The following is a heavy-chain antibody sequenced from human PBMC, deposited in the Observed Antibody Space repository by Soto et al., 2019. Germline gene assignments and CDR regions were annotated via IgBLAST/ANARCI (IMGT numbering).Heavy chain of an antibody. CDR3: ARGGAIVAAGTRVYLYNAMDV. CDR1: GYTFTGYY. CDR2: INPNSGDT. D-gene: IGHD1-26*01. J-gene: IGHJ6*02. V-gene: IGHV1-2*02. Sequence: ASVKVSCKASGYTFTGYYVHWVRQAPGQGLEWMGWINPNSGDTYLAQRFQGRVTMNRDTSIGTAYMELRGLTSDDTAEYYCARGGAIVAAGTRVYLYNAMDVWGQGTTVTVSS.